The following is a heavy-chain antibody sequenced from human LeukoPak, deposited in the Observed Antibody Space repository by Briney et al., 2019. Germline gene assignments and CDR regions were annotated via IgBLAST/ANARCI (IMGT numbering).Heavy chain of an antibody. V-gene: IGHV4-34*01. CDR1: GGSFSGYS. J-gene: IGHJ4*02. CDR3: ASLGTAMVFDY. D-gene: IGHD5-18*01. Sequence: PSETLSLTCAVYGGSFSGYSWSWIRQPPGKGLEWIGEINHSGSTNYNPSLKSRVTISVDTSKNQFSLKLSSVTAADTAVYYCASLGTAMVFDYWGQGTLVTVSS. CDR2: INHSGST.